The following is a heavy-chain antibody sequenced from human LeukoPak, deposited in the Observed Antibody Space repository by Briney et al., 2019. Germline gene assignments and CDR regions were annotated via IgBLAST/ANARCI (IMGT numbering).Heavy chain of an antibody. CDR2: IKPDGIDK. CDR3: TTISAQTFDI. CDR1: GFTFISYG. Sequence: TGGSLRLSCAVSGFTFISYGVNWVRQSPGKGLEWVANIKPDGIDKYYVDSARGRFTVSIDNAKNSAFLQMNSLRAEDTAIYYCTTISAQTFDIWGQGTLVSVSS. V-gene: IGHV3-7*01. J-gene: IGHJ3*02. D-gene: IGHD5-24*01.